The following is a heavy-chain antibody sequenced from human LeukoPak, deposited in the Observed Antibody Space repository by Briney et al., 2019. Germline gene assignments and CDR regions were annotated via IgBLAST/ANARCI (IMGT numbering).Heavy chain of an antibody. J-gene: IGHJ6*02. CDR1: GFTFNSYG. Sequence: PGRSLRLSCAASGFTFNSYGMHWVRQAPGKGLEWVAVISYDGSNKYYADSVKGRFTISRDNSKNTLYLQMNSLRAEDTAVYYCAKDRYYDSSGYPYYYGMDVWGQGTTVTVSS. CDR3: AKDRYYDSSGYPYYYGMDV. V-gene: IGHV3-30*18. CDR2: ISYDGSNK. D-gene: IGHD3-22*01.